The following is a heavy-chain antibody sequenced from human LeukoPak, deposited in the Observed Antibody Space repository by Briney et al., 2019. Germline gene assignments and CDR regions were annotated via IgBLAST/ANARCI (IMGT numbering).Heavy chain of an antibody. Sequence: GGSLRLSCAASGFTFSSYSMNWVRQAPGKGLEWVSSISSSSSYIYYADSVKGRFTISRDNAKNSLYLQMNSLRAEDTAVYYCARDRGGWYNWFDPWGQGTLVTVSS. V-gene: IGHV3-21*01. D-gene: IGHD6-19*01. CDR1: GFTFSSYS. J-gene: IGHJ5*02. CDR3: ARDRGGWYNWFDP. CDR2: ISSSSSYI.